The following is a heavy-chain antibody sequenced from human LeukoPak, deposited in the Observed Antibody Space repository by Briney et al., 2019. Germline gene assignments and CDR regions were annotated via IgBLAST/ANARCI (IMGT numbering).Heavy chain of an antibody. D-gene: IGHD2-21*02. CDR2: IASDGSHT. CDR1: GFTFSNYF. V-gene: IGHV3-30-3*01. CDR3: ARERQDTVIHSGAFDI. Sequence: GGSLRLSCAASGFTFSNYFMHWVRQAPGEGLEWVADIASDGSHTFYVESVKGRFTISRDNSKNTLYLQMNSLGPEDTAVYFCARERQDTVIHSGAFDIWGQGTMVTVSS. J-gene: IGHJ3*02.